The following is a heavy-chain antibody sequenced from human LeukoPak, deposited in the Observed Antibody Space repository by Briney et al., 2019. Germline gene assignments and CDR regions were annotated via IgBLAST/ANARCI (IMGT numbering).Heavy chain of an antibody. CDR1: GYTFTSYD. CDR3: ARESWAAAGLSDY. V-gene: IGHV1-8*01. D-gene: IGHD6-13*01. CDR2: MNPNSGNT. J-gene: IGHJ4*02. Sequence: ASVTVSCKASGYTFTSYDINWVRQATGQGLEWMGWMNPNSGNTGYAQKFQGRVTMTRNTSISTAYMELSSLRSEDTAVYYCARESWAAAGLSDYWGQGTLVTVSS.